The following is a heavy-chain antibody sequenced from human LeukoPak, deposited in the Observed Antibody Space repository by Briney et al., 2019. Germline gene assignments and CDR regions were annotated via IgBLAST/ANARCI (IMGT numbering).Heavy chain of an antibody. CDR2: ISGTGCNT. D-gene: IGHD3-22*01. V-gene: IGHV3-23*01. Sequence: GGSLRLSCAASGFTFRSYAMRWVRQARGKGLEGVSAISGTGCNTYYADSVKGRFTISRDNSKNTLYLQMNSLRDEDTAVYYCAKAQSSGFYWYFDCWGQGTLVSVSS. CDR1: GFTFRSYA. J-gene: IGHJ4*02. CDR3: AKAQSSGFYWYFDC.